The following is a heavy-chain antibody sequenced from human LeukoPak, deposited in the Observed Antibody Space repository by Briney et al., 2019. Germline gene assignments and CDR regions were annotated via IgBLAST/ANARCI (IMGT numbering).Heavy chain of an antibody. V-gene: IGHV3-7*05. J-gene: IGHJ4*02. CDR2: INQDGSEK. CDR3: ARALVGDGASAY. CDR1: GFTFSTYW. Sequence: PGGSLRLSCAASGFTFSTYWMSWVRQAPGKGLELVANINQDGSEKYYMDSVKGRFTISRDNAKNSLYLEMNSLRAGDTAVYYCARALVGDGASAYWGQGTLVTVSS. D-gene: IGHD4/OR15-4a*01.